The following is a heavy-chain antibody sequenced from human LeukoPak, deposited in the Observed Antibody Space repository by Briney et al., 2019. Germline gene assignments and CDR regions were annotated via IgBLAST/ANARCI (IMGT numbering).Heavy chain of an antibody. V-gene: IGHV3-7*01. D-gene: IGHD4-23*01. CDR1: AFTFSSYW. CDR2: IKEDGSEI. Sequence: GGSLRLSCEASAFTFSSYWMSWVRQAPGKGLEWVANIKEDGSEINYVDAVKGRFTISRDNAKNSLFLQMNSLRVEDTAVYYCARDRGYSSFDYWGQGTLVTVSS. J-gene: IGHJ4*02. CDR3: ARDRGYSSFDY.